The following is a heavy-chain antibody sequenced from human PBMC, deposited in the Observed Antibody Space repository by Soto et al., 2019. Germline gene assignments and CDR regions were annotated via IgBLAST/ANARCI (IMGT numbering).Heavy chain of an antibody. CDR3: ASSFDYYDSSGYYSYAFDI. Sequence: AAVKVSCKASGYTVTGYYMHCVRQAPGQVREWMGWINPNSGGTNYAQKFQGRVTMTRDTSISTAYMELSRLRSDDTAVYYCASSFDYYDSSGYYSYAFDIWGQGTMVTVSS. J-gene: IGHJ3*02. CDR1: GYTVTGYY. CDR2: INPNSGGT. V-gene: IGHV1-2*02. D-gene: IGHD3-22*01.